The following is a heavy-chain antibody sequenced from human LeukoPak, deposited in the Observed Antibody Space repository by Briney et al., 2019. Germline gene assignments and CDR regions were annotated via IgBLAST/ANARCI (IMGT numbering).Heavy chain of an antibody. J-gene: IGHJ4*02. CDR2: ISGSGGST. V-gene: IGHV3-23*01. D-gene: IGHD2-2*01. Sequence: PGGSLRLSRAASGFTFSSYAMSWVRQAPGKGLEWVSAISGSGGSTYYADSVRGRFTISRDNSKNTLYLQMNSLRAEDTAVYYCTKGGPGYCSSTSCSDYWGQGTLVTVS. CDR3: TKGGPGYCSSTSCSDY. CDR1: GFTFSSYA.